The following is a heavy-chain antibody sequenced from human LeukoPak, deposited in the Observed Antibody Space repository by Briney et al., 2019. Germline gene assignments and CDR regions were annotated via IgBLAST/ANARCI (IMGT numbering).Heavy chain of an antibody. V-gene: IGHV4-30-2*01. J-gene: IGHJ5*02. CDR1: GGSISSGGYS. CDR3: ARGDYDILTGYYTNWFDP. D-gene: IGHD3-9*01. CDR2: IYHSGST. Sequence: SETLSLTCAVSGGSISSGGYSWSWIRQPPGKGLEWIGCIYHSGSTYYNPSLKSRVTISVDRSKNQFSLKLSSVTAADTAVYYCARGDYDILTGYYTNWFDPWGQGTLVTVSS.